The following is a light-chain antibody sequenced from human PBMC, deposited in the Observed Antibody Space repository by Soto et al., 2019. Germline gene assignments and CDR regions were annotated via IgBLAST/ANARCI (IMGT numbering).Light chain of an antibody. V-gene: IGLV2-14*01. CDR1: SSHVGGYIY. CDR3: SSYTTSSSYV. CDR2: DVT. J-gene: IGLJ1*01. Sequence: QSVLAQPASVSGSPGQSITISCTGTSSHVGGYIYVSWYQQHPGKAPKLMIYDVTSRPSGVSYRFSGSKSGNTASLTISGLQAEDEADYYCSSYTTSSSYVFGTGTKVTVL.